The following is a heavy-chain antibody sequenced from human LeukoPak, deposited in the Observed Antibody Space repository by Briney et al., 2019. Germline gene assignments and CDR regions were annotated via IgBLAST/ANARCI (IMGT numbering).Heavy chain of an antibody. Sequence: SETLSLTCAVSGGSISSGNWWSWVRQSPGRGLEWIGEIYHSGSTNYNPSLKSRVTISVDKSKNQFSLKMTSVTAADTAVYYCTRAPPYGSGWSKGVLDYWGQGTLVTVSS. CDR2: IYHSGST. J-gene: IGHJ4*02. V-gene: IGHV4-4*02. D-gene: IGHD6-19*01. CDR1: GGSISSGNW. CDR3: TRAPPYGSGWSKGVLDY.